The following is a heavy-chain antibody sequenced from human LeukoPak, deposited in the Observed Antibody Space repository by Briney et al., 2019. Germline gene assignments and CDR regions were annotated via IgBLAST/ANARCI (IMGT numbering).Heavy chain of an antibody. CDR2: INPSGGST. CDR1: GYTFTSYY. D-gene: IGHD5-18*01. Sequence: ASVKVPCKASGYTFTSYYMHWVRQAPGQGLEWMGIINPSGGSTSYAQKFQGRVTMTRDTSTSTVYMELSSLRSEDTAMYYCARALPHRRLMDTTMEQHWFDPWGQGTLVTVSS. CDR3: ARALPHRRLMDTTMEQHWFDP. J-gene: IGHJ5*02. V-gene: IGHV1-46*01.